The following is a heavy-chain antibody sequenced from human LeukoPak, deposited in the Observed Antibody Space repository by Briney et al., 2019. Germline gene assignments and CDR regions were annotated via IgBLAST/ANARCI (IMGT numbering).Heavy chain of an antibody. CDR3: AKGVRGILYYAMDA. J-gene: IGHJ6*02. CDR1: GFTFDDYA. V-gene: IGHV3-9*01. Sequence: GGSLRLSCAASGFTFDDYAMHWVRQAPGKGLEWVSGINWNSGSIGYVDSVKGRFTISRDNAKNSLFMQMNSLRVEDTALYYCAKGVRGILYYAMDAWGQGTTVTVSS. CDR2: INWNSGSI. D-gene: IGHD3-10*01.